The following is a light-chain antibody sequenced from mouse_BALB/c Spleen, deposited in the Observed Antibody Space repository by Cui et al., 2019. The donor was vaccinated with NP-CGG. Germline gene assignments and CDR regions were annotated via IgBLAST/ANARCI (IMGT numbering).Light chain of an antibody. J-gene: IGLJ1*01. V-gene: IGLV1*01. Sequence: QAVVTQESALTTSPGETVTLTCRSSTGAVTTSNYANRVQEKPDHLFTGLIGGTNNRAPGVSARFSGSLIGDKAALTITGAQTEDEAIYFCALWYSNHWVFGGGTKLTVL. CDR1: TGAVTTSNY. CDR3: ALWYSNHWV. CDR2: GTN.